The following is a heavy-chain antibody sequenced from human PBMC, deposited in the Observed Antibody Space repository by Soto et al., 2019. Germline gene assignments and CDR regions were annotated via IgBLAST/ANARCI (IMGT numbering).Heavy chain of an antibody. CDR3: ATVGCGGRNN. Sequence: QVQLQESGPGLVKPSGTLSLTCAVSGGSISSSNWWSWVRQPPGKGLEWIGEIYHSVSTNYNPSLHSRVTTSVDKTNKQYSLKQSSVAAADAAVDYCATVGCGGRNNWGQETLLTVSS. CDR1: GGSISSSNW. J-gene: IGHJ4*02. CDR2: IYHSVST. V-gene: IGHV4-4*02. D-gene: IGHD6-19*01.